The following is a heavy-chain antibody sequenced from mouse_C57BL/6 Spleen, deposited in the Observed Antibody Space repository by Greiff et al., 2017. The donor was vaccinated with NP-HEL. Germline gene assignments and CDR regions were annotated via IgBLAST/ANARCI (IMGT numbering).Heavy chain of an antibody. V-gene: IGHV1-52*01. D-gene: IGHD1-1*01. CDR1: GYTFTSYW. CDR2: IDPSDSET. CDR3: ARRLRYGSSYWYFDV. Sequence: QVQLKQPGAELVRPGSSVKLSCKASGYTFTSYWMHWVKQRPIQGLEWIGNIDPSDSETHYNQKFKDKATLTVDKSSSTAYMQLSSLTSEDSAVYYCARRLRYGSSYWYFDVWGTGTTVTVSS. J-gene: IGHJ1*03.